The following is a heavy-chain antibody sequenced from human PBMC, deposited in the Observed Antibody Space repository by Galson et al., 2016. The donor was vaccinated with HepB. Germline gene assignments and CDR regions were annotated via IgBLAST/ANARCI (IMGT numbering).Heavy chain of an antibody. CDR2: IYYSGRA. Sequence: SETLSLTCTVSGGSISSSNHYWGWLRQPPGKGLEWIGNIYYSGRADYSPSLKSRVTVSVDTSKSQFSLKLTSVTAADTAIYYCATIRDGSIGGWADGGFDYWGQGTLVTVSS. J-gene: IGHJ4*02. CDR1: GGSISSSNHY. CDR3: ATIRDGSIGGWADGGFDY. D-gene: IGHD6-19*01. V-gene: IGHV4-39*01.